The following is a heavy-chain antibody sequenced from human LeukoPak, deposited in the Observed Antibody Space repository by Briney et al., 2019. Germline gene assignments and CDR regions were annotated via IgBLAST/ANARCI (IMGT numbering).Heavy chain of an antibody. CDR1: GYTFTSYY. V-gene: IGHV1-46*01. Sequence: ASVKVSCKASGYTFTSYYMHWVRQAPGQGLEWMGIINPSGGSTSYAQKFQGRVTMTTDTSTSTAYMELRSLRSDDTAVYYCARDHPYLIAVAGPNFDYWGQGTLVTVSS. J-gene: IGHJ4*02. CDR2: INPSGGST. D-gene: IGHD6-19*01. CDR3: ARDHPYLIAVAGPNFDY.